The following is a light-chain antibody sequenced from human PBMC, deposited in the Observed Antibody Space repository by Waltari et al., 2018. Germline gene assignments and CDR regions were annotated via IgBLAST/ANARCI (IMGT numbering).Light chain of an antibody. CDR3: QTGGHGTWV. V-gene: IGLV4-69*01. J-gene: IGLJ3*02. Sequence: QLVLTQSPSASASLGASVKLTCTLSSGHSSNIIAWHQQQPEKGPRYLMKVNSDGSHSKGDEIPDRFSGSSSGAERYLTISGRQSEDEADYYCQTGGHGTWVFGGGTKLTVL. CDR1: SGHSSNI. CDR2: VNSDGSH.